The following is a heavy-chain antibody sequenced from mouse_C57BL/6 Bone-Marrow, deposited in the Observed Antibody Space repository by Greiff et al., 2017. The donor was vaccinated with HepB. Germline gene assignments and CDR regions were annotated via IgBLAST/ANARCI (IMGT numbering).Heavy chain of an antibody. CDR3: ARGDRDGPSFDY. V-gene: IGHV1-81*01. Sequence: VQLQQSGAELARPGASVKLSCKASGYTFTSYGISWVKQSTGQGLEWIGEIYPRSGNTYYNEKFKGKATLTADKSSSTAYMELRSRTSEDAAVYYCARGDRDGPSFDYWGQGTTLTVSA. J-gene: IGHJ2*01. D-gene: IGHD2-14*01. CDR2: IYPRSGNT. CDR1: GYTFTSYG.